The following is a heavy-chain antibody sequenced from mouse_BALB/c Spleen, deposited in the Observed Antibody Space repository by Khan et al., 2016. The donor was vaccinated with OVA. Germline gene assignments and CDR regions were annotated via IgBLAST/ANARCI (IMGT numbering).Heavy chain of an antibody. CDR2: IHYSGGT. CDR1: GYSITSAYS. J-gene: IGHJ3*01. V-gene: IGHV3-1*02. CDR3: AGGFPTY. Sequence: EVQLVESGPDLVKPSQSLSLTCTATGYSITSAYSWHWIRQFPGNKLEWMGYIHYSGGTSYNPSLKSRISITRDTSKNQFFLQLNSVTTEDTATYYCAGGFPTYWGQGTLVTVSA.